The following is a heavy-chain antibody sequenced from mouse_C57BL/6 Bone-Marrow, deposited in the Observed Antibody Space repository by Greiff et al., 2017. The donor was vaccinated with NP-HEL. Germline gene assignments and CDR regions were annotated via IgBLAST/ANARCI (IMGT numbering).Heavy chain of an antibody. CDR1: GYSITSGYY. J-gene: IGHJ2*01. V-gene: IGHV3-6*01. CDR3: ASITSSFDD. CDR2: IRYDGST. Sequence: EVKVEESGPGLVKPSQSLSLTCSVTGYSITSGYYWNWIRQFPGNKLEWMDYIRYDGSTNYIPSLKNRTSLTRDTSKNQFLRKLNSVTTEDTATYYCASITSSFDDWGQGTTLTVSS. D-gene: IGHD1-2*01.